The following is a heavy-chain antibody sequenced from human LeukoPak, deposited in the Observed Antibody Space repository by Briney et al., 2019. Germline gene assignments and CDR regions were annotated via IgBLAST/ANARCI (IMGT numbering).Heavy chain of an antibody. CDR3: AKGHDFWSGPNYFDY. D-gene: IGHD3-3*01. J-gene: IGHJ4*02. CDR1: GFTFSTYG. Sequence: GGSLRLSCVASGFTFSTYGMHWVRQAPGKGLEWVAFIRYDGSNKYYADSVKGRFTISRDNSKNMLYLQMNSLRAEDTAVYYCAKGHDFWSGPNYFDYWGQGTLVTVSS. CDR2: IRYDGSNK. V-gene: IGHV3-30*02.